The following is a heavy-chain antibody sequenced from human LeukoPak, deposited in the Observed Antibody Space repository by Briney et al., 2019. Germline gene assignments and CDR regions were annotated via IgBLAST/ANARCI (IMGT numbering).Heavy chain of an antibody. CDR1: GDSVSSNSGA. V-gene: IGHV6-1*01. Sequence: SQTLSLTCAISGDSVSSNSGAWNWIRQSPSRGLEWLGRTYYRSKWYNGYAVSVKSRITINPDTSKNQFSLHLNSVTPEDTAVYYCVGGPGSLLHWGQGTLATVSS. CDR2: TYYRSKWYN. J-gene: IGHJ4*02. CDR3: VGGPGSLLH.